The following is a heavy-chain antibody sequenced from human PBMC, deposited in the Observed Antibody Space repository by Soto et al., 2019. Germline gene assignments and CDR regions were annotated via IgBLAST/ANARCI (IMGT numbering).Heavy chain of an antibody. V-gene: IGHV1-69-2*01. Sequence: EVQLVQSGAEVKKPGATVKISCKVSGYTFTDYYMHWVQQAPGKGLEWMGLVDPEDGETIYAEKFQGRVTITADTSTDTAYMELSSLRSEDTAVYYCATTGSISWSGHGEAFDIWGQGTMVTVSS. CDR3: ATTGSISWSGHGEAFDI. D-gene: IGHD3-3*01. CDR1: GYTFTDYY. J-gene: IGHJ3*02. CDR2: VDPEDGET.